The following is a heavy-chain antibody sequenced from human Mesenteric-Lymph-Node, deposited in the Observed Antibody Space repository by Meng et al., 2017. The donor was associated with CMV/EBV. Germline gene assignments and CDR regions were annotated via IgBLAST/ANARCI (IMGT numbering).Heavy chain of an antibody. CDR3: ARETSSSLH. J-gene: IGHJ4*02. Sequence: PGTSVKVSCKASGGTFRNYGISWVRQAPGQGLEWMGGLNPFFTQKFQGRVTITADRFTSTTYMELSRLRSDDTAVYYCARETSSSLHWGQGTLVTVSS. CDR2: LNPFF. V-gene: IGHV1-69*06. D-gene: IGHD6-13*01. CDR1: GGTFRNYG.